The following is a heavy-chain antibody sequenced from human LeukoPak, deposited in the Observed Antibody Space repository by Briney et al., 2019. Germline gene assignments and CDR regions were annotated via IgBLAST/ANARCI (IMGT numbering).Heavy chain of an antibody. CDR1: GFSFSSYG. CDR2: ITGSGGNT. Sequence: GGSLRLSCAASGFSFSSYGMSWVRQGPGKGLEWVSTITGSGGNTDYADSVKGRFTISRDNSKNTLYLQMHSLRAEDTALYYCARWNSGWEFDSWGQGTLVSVSS. D-gene: IGHD6-19*01. CDR3: ARWNSGWEFDS. J-gene: IGHJ4*02. V-gene: IGHV3-23*01.